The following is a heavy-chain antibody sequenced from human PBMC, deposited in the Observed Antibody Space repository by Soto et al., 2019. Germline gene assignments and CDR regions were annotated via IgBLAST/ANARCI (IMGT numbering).Heavy chain of an antibody. CDR3: ARVGNYDFWSGYYRRDAFDI. CDR2: INHSGST. Sequence: QVQLQQWGAGLLKPSETLSLTCAVYGGSFSGYYWSWIRQPPGKGLEWIGEINHSGSTNYNPSLKRRVTISVDTSKNQFSLKLSSVTAADTAVYYCARVGNYDFWSGYYRRDAFDIWGQGTMVTVSS. V-gene: IGHV4-34*01. J-gene: IGHJ3*02. D-gene: IGHD3-3*01. CDR1: GGSFSGYY.